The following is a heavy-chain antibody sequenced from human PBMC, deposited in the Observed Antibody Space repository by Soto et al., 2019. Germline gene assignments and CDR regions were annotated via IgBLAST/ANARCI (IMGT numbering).Heavy chain of an antibody. Sequence: QVQLQESGPGLVKPSQTLSLTCTVSGGSISSGDYYWSWIRQPPGKGPKWIGYIYYSGSTYYYPSLKSRVTISVDTSKNQFSLKLSSVTAAHTAVYNCASNSYGYTFYDYCGQGTLVTVSS. CDR2: IYYSGST. CDR3: ASNSYGYTFYDY. J-gene: IGHJ4*02. D-gene: IGHD5-18*01. V-gene: IGHV4-30-4*01. CDR1: GGSISSGDYY.